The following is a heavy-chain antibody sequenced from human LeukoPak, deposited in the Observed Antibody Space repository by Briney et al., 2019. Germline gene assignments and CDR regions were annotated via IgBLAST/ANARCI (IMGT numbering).Heavy chain of an antibody. CDR3: AREVRTYYYDSTPRVLYYFDY. J-gene: IGHJ4*02. V-gene: IGHV4-4*06. D-gene: IGHD3-22*01. Sequence: NYNPSLKSRVTMSVDTSKTQFSLKLSSVTAADTAVYYCAREVRTYYYDSTPRVLYYFDYWGQGTLVTVSS.